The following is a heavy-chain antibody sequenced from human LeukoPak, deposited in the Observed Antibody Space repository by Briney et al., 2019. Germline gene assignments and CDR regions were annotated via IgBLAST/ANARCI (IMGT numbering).Heavy chain of an antibody. Sequence: SETQSLTCAVYGGSFSGYYWSWIRQPPGKGLEWIGEINHSGSTNYNPSLKSRVTISVDTSKNQFSLKLSSVTAADTAVYYCASTLLPGIAAAGTDYWGQGTLVTVSS. CDR3: ASTLLPGIAAAGTDY. D-gene: IGHD6-13*01. CDR1: GGSFSGYY. CDR2: INHSGST. V-gene: IGHV4-34*01. J-gene: IGHJ4*02.